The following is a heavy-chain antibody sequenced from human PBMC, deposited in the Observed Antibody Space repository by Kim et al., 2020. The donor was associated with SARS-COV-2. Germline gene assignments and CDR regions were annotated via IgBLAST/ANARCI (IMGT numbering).Heavy chain of an antibody. CDR3: AREATSRPHDGFDI. CDR2: IWTDGSNK. J-gene: IGHJ3*02. V-gene: IGHV3-33*01. CDR1: GFTFSTHG. Sequence: GGSLRLSCAASGFTFSTHGMHWVRQAPGKGLGWVALIWTDGSNKFYADSVKGRFTISRDNSKNTLSLQMNSLRTEDTAVYYCAREATSRPHDGFDIWGQGTMVTVSS.